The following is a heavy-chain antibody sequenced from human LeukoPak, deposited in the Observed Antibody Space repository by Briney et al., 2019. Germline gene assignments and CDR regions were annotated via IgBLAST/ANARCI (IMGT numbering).Heavy chain of an antibody. CDR2: ISAYNGNT. Sequence: ASVKVSCKASGYTFTIYGISWVRQAPGQGLEWMGWISAYNGNTNYAQRLQGRVTMTTDTSTSTAYMELRSLKSDDTAVYYCARAGGITGTPVFHYWGQGTLVPVSS. CDR3: ARAGGITGTPVFHY. J-gene: IGHJ4*02. V-gene: IGHV1-18*01. D-gene: IGHD1-7*01. CDR1: GYTFTIYG.